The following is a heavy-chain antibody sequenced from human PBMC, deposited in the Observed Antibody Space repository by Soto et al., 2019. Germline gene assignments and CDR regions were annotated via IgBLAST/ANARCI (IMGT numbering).Heavy chain of an antibody. CDR2: ISYDGNVA. CDR1: GFTFSSYG. V-gene: IGHV3-30*18. J-gene: IGHJ4*02. Sequence: QVQLVESGGGVVQPGRSLRLSCAASGFTFSSYGMHWVRQAPGKGLEWVTVISYDGNVAYYADSVKGRFTISRDNSKNTLYLQMSSLRTEDTAMYYWAKEGPITSWYFDYWGQGTLVTVSS. D-gene: IGHD2-2*01. CDR3: AKEGPITSWYFDY.